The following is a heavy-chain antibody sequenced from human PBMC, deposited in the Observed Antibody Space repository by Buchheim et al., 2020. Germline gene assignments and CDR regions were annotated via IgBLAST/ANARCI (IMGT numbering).Heavy chain of an antibody. CDR1: GFTFSSYW. CDR2: INSDGSST. J-gene: IGHJ6*02. D-gene: IGHD3-3*01. V-gene: IGHV3-74*01. CDR3: ARDGYYDFWSGYDNYGMDV. Sequence: EVQLVESGGGLVQPGGSLRLSCAASGFTFSSYWMHWVRQAPGKGLVWVSRINSDGSSTSYADSVKGRFTISSDNAKNTLYLQMNSLRAEDTAVYYCARDGYYDFWSGYDNYGMDVWGQETT.